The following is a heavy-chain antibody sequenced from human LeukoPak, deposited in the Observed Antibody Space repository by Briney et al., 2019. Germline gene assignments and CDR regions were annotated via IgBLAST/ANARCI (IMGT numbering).Heavy chain of an antibody. CDR1: GFTFSSYG. D-gene: IGHD3-3*01. CDR3: AKDEARYYDFWSGYSGPNWFDP. Sequence: GRSLRLSCAASGFTFSSYGMHWVRQAPGKGLEWVAVIWYDGSNKYYADSVKGRFTISRDNSKNTLYLQMNSLRPEDTAVYYCAKDEARYYDFWSGYSGPNWFDPWGQGILVTVSS. J-gene: IGHJ5*02. V-gene: IGHV3-33*06. CDR2: IWYDGSNK.